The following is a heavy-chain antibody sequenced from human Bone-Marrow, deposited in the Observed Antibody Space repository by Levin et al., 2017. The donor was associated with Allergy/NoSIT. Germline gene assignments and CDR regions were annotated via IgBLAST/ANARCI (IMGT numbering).Heavy chain of an antibody. CDR3: VRGQFSAFDI. J-gene: IGHJ3*02. CDR2: TYYRSRWSN. Sequence: SQTLSLTCGISWDPIFASNVAWNWIRQSPSRGLEWLGRTYYRSRWSNDFAVSVKSRITINPDTSKNQFSLQLNSVIPEDTAVYYCVRGQFSAFDIWGQGTVVTVSS. CDR1: WDPIFASNVA. D-gene: IGHD5-24*01. V-gene: IGHV6-1*01.